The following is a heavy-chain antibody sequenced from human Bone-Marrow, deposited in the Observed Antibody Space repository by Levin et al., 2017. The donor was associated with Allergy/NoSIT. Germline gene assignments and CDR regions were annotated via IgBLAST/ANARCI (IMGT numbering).Heavy chain of an antibody. CDR1: GFTFSTFA. CDR2: ISYDGNNK. Sequence: PGGSLRLSCAASGFTFSTFAMHWVRQAPGKGLEWVALISYDGNNKYYPDSVKGRFTISRDNSKNTVYLQMNTLTPADTAVYYCARDRTLEGYYYYGMDVWGQGTTVTVSS. V-gene: IGHV3-30*04. J-gene: IGHJ6*02. CDR3: ARDRTLEGYYYYGMDV.